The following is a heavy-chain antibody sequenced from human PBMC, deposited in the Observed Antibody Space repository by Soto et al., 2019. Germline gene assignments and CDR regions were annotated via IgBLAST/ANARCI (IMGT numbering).Heavy chain of an antibody. Sequence: ETLSLTCAVYGGSFSGYYWSWIRQPPGKGLEWIGEINHSGSTNYNPSLKSRVTISVDTSKNQFSLKLSSVTAADTAVYYCARVDIAAAGGYYGMDVWGQGTTV. V-gene: IGHV4-34*01. D-gene: IGHD6-13*01. CDR3: ARVDIAAAGGYYGMDV. CDR2: INHSGST. CDR1: GGSFSGYY. J-gene: IGHJ6*02.